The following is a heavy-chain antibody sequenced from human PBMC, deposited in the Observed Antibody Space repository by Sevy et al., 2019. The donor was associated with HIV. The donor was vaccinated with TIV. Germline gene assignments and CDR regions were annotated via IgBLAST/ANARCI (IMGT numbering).Heavy chain of an antibody. J-gene: IGHJ4*02. CDR2: IKQDGSEK. CDR3: ARSEWLRLDYFDY. CDR1: GFTFSSYW. Sequence: GGSLRLSCAASGFTFSSYWMSWVRQAPGKGLEWMANIKQDGSEKYYVDSVKGRFTISRDNAKNSLYLQMNSLRAEDTAVYYCARSEWLRLDYFDYWGQGTLVTVSS. D-gene: IGHD5-12*01. V-gene: IGHV3-7*03.